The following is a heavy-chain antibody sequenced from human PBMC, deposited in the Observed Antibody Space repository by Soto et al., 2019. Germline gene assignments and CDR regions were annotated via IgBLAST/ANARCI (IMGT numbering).Heavy chain of an antibody. Sequence: QVQLGQSGAEVKKPGASVKVSCKASGYTFTSYGISWVRQAPGQGLEWMGWISAYNGNTNYAQKLQGRVTMTPDTSTSTADMELRSLRSDDTAVYYCARRMVRGVIIRYYYGMDVWGQGTTVTVSS. CDR3: ARRMVRGVIIRYYYGMDV. D-gene: IGHD3-10*01. J-gene: IGHJ6*02. V-gene: IGHV1-18*04. CDR2: ISAYNGNT. CDR1: GYTFTSYG.